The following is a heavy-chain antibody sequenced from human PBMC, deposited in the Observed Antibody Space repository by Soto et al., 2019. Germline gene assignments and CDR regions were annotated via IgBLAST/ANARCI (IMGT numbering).Heavy chain of an antibody. CDR2: IQSKTDGGTT. CDR1: GFTFSDAW. V-gene: IGHV3-15*07. J-gene: IGHJ6*02. Sequence: PGGSLRLSCAASGFTFSDAWMNWVRQAPGKGLEWVGRIQSKTDGGTTDYAAPVRGRFTISRDDSKNTLYLQMNSLKTEDTAVYYCSTAPFGVLKGNFYYYDMDVWGQGTTVTVSS. CDR3: STAPFGVLKGNFYYYDMDV. D-gene: IGHD3-3*01.